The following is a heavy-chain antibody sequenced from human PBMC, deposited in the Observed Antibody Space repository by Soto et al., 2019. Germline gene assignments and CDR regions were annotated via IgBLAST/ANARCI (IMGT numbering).Heavy chain of an antibody. CDR2: IYYSGST. CDR1: GGSISSSSYY. CDR3: ARDRLYDYGDKGAFDY. Sequence: PSETLSLTCTVSGGSISSSSYYWGWIRQPPGKGLEWIGSIYYSGSTYYNPSLKSRVTISVDTSKNQFSLKLSSVTAADTAVYYCARDRLYDYGDKGAFDYWGQGTLVTVSS. V-gene: IGHV4-39*07. D-gene: IGHD4-17*01. J-gene: IGHJ4*02.